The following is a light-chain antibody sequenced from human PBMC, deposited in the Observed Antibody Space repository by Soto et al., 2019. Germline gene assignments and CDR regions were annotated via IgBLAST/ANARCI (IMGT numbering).Light chain of an antibody. CDR3: QQLNSYPPWT. V-gene: IGKV1-9*01. CDR1: QGISSY. J-gene: IGKJ1*01. Sequence: IQLTQSPSSLSASVGYRVTITCRASQGISSYLAWYQQKPGKAPKLLIYAASTLQSGVPSRFSGSGSGTDFTLTIRSLQPEDFATYYCQQLNSYPPWTFGQGTRGDIK. CDR2: AAS.